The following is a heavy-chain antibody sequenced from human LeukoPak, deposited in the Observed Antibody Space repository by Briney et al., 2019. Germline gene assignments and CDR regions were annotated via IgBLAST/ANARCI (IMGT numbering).Heavy chain of an antibody. CDR3: AKYPREGATGLDRDRFDY. CDR2: ISGSGGST. J-gene: IGHJ4*02. Sequence: PGGSLRLSCAASGFTFSNYAMSWVRQAPGKGLEWVSAISGSGGSTYYADSVKGRFTISRDNSKNTLYLQMNSLRAEDTAVYYCAKYPREGATGLDRDRFDYWGQGTLVTVSS. CDR1: GFTFSNYA. V-gene: IGHV3-23*01. D-gene: IGHD1-26*01.